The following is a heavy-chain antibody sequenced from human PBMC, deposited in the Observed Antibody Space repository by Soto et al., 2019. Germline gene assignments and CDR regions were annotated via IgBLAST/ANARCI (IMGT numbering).Heavy chain of an antibody. CDR3: ARGYSIDY. J-gene: IGHJ4*02. V-gene: IGHV3-7*03. CDR2: IEQSGSET. D-gene: IGHD5-18*01. Sequence: GGSLRLSCAASGFTFSSYWMTWVRQAPGKGLEWVANIEQSGSETYYVDSVKGRFTISRDDAKNAVYLQMNTLRAEDTAVYFCARGYSIDYWGQGTLVTVSS. CDR1: GFTFSSYW.